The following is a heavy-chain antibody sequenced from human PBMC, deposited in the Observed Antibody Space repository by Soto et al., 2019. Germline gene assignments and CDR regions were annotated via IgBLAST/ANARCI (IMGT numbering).Heavy chain of an antibody. CDR2: INSDGSDT. J-gene: IGHJ3*02. D-gene: IGHD2-2*03. CDR3: GRDGYGYISGGLEI. Sequence: EVQLVQSGGGFVQPGGSLRLSCAASGFTFINYWMHWVRQGPGKGLVWVSRINSDGSDTRYADSVKGRLTISRDNAKNMLYLEMNSLAAEDTGVYYCGRDGYGYISGGLEIWGQGTLVTVSS. V-gene: IGHV3-74*01. CDR1: GFTFINYW.